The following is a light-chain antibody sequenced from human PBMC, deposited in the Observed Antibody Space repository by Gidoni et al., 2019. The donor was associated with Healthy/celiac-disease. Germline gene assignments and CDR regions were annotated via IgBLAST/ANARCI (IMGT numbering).Light chain of an antibody. CDR2: DAS. Sequence: ESVLTQSPATLSLSPGERANLSCRARQSVSSYLAWYQQKPGQAPRLLIYDASNRANGIPARFSGSGSGTDFTLTISSLEPEDFAVYYCQQRSNWLTFGGGTKVEIK. V-gene: IGKV3-11*01. CDR1: QSVSSY. J-gene: IGKJ4*01. CDR3: QQRSNWLT.